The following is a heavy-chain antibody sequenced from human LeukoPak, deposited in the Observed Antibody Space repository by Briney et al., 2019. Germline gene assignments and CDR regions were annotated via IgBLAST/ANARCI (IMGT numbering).Heavy chain of an antibody. CDR1: GFTLSSYA. J-gene: IGHJ6*02. CDR2: ISYDGSNK. D-gene: IGHD6-19*01. V-gene: IGHV3-30*04. CDR3: ARAPYSSGWSSLLSYYYYGMDV. Sequence: GGSLRRSCAASGFTLSSYAMHWVRQAPGKGLGWVAVISYDGSNKYYADSVKGRFTISRDNSKNTLYLQMNSLRAEDTAVYYCARAPYSSGWSSLLSYYYYGMDVWGQGTTVTVSS.